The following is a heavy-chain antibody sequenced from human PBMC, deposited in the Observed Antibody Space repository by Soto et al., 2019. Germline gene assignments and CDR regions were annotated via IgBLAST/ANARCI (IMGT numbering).Heavy chain of an antibody. CDR2: ISGSGSNR. CDR1: GFTFSSYV. CDR3: AKERLTSAAAHYGLDV. Sequence: EVQLLESGGGLVQPGGSLRLSCTASGFTFSSYVINWVRQAPGKGLEWVSGISGSGSNRYYADSMKGRFTVSSDNSKNTVYLQMNSLTANDTAVYYCAKERLTSAAAHYGLDVWGLGTTVTVSS. D-gene: IGHD3-9*01. J-gene: IGHJ6*02. V-gene: IGHV3-23*01.